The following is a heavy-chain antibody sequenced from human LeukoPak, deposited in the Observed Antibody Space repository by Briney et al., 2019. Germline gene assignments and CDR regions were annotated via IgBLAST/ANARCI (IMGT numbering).Heavy chain of an antibody. CDR3: ASFVVVPAAIPLGY. J-gene: IGHJ4*02. Sequence: PGGSLGLSCAASGFTFSSYSMNWVRQAPGKGLEWVSYISSSSSTIYYADSVKGRFTISRDNAKNSLYLQMNSLRAEDTAVYYCASFVVVPAAIPLGYWGQGTLVTVSS. CDR2: ISSSSSTI. CDR1: GFTFSSYS. V-gene: IGHV3-48*01. D-gene: IGHD2-2*01.